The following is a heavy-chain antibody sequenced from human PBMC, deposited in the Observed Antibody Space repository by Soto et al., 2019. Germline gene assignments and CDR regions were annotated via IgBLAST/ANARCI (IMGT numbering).Heavy chain of an antibody. Sequence: QISLKESGPPLVKPTQTLTLTCTFSGFSLSTSGVGVGWIRQPPGKALEWLALIYWDDDKRYSPSLKSRLSITKDTSKNQVVLTMTNMDPVDTATYYCARRGPIDNSDFLTGYSFYFDYWDQGTLVTVSS. J-gene: IGHJ4*02. V-gene: IGHV2-5*02. CDR1: GFSLSTSGVG. CDR3: ARRGPIDNSDFLTGYSFYFDY. CDR2: IYWDDDK. D-gene: IGHD3-9*01.